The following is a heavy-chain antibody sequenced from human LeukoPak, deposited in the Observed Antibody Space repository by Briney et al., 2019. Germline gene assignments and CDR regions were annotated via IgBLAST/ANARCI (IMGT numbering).Heavy chain of an antibody. CDR3: ARVASYYDSSGYCDY. CDR2: IYYSGST. CDR1: GASVSSDY. Sequence: SETLSLTCSVSGASVSSDYWNWIRQSPGRGLEWIGYIYYSGSTNYNPSLKSRVTISVDTSKNQFSLKLSSVTAADTAVYYCARVASYYDSSGYCDYWGQGTLVTVSS. D-gene: IGHD3-22*01. J-gene: IGHJ4*02. V-gene: IGHV4-59*02.